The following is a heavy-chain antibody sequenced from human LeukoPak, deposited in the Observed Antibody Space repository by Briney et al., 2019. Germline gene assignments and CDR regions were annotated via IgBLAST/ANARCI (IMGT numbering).Heavy chain of an antibody. D-gene: IGHD3-10*01. CDR1: GFTFSSYS. CDR2: ISSSSSYI. V-gene: IGHV3-21*01. J-gene: IGHJ4*02. Sequence: RGGSLRLSCAASGFTFSSYSMNWVRQAPGKGLEWVSSISSSSSYIYYADSVKGRFTISRDNAKTSLYLQMNSLRAEDTAVYYCASYDGSGSPRDYWGQGTLVTVSS. CDR3: ASYDGSGSPRDY.